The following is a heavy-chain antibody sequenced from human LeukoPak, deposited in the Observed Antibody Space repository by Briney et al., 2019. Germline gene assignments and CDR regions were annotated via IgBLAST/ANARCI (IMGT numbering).Heavy chain of an antibody. CDR1: RGTFSSYA. Sequence: SEKVSCKASRGTFSSYAISWVRQAPGLGLEWMGGIIPIFGTANYAQKFQGRVTITTDESTSTAYMELSSLRSEDTAVYYCARVGVTNAFDIWGQGTMVTVSS. D-gene: IGHD2-21*02. V-gene: IGHV1-69*05. CDR3: ARVGVTNAFDI. CDR2: IIPIFGTA. J-gene: IGHJ3*02.